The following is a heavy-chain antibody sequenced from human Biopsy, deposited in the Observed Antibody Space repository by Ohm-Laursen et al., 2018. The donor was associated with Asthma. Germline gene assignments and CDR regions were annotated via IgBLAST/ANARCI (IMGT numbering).Heavy chain of an antibody. V-gene: IGHV1-69*13. J-gene: IGHJ6*02. Sequence: GASVKVSCKVSGDSFSNYAISWVRQAPGQGLEWMGGLIPVLGTPDHAQMFEGRVTMTADESTSTAYMELSSLSSEDTAVYYCARGYSGSDRIVYYYSGLEVWGQGTTVTVSS. CDR2: LIPVLGTP. CDR1: GDSFSNYA. CDR3: ARGYSGSDRIVYYYSGLEV. D-gene: IGHD5-12*01.